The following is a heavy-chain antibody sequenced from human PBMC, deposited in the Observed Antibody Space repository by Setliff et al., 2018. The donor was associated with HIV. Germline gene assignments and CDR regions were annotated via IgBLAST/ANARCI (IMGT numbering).Heavy chain of an antibody. V-gene: IGHV1-2*06. CDR1: GYTFTAYY. CDR3: AREAGARMVGATPDYDYYYMDV. J-gene: IGHJ6*03. D-gene: IGHD1-26*01. Sequence: ASVKVSCKASGYTFTAYYMHWVRQAPGQGLEWMGRINPNSGGTSDAQKFQGRVTITADDSTSTAYMELSSLRSEDTAVYYCAREAGARMVGATPDYDYYYMDVWGKGTTVTVSS. CDR2: INPNSGGT.